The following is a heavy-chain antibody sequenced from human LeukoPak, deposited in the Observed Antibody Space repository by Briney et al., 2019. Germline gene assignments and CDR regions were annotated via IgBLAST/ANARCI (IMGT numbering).Heavy chain of an antibody. D-gene: IGHD5-24*01. CDR1: GGSLSGYY. V-gene: IGHV4-34*01. J-gene: IGHJ4*02. CDR3: AREPLDGYNDY. CDR2: INHSGST. Sequence: SETPSLTCADYGGSLSGYYWSWIRQPPGKGLEWIGEINHSGSTNYNSSLKSRVTISVDTSKNQFSLKLSSVTAADTAVYYCAREPLDGYNDYWGQGTLVTVSS.